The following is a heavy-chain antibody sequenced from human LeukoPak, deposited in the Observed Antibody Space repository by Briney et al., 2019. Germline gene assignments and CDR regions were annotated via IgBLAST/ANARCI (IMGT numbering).Heavy chain of an antibody. Sequence: SETLSLTCTVSGGSISSYYWSWIRQPPGKGLEWIGEINHSGSTNYNPSLKSRVTISVDTSKNQFSLKLSSVTAADTAVYYCARGFSQRGSWYRSPTYYYYYMDVWGKGTTVTVSS. J-gene: IGHJ6*03. D-gene: IGHD6-13*01. V-gene: IGHV4-34*01. CDR3: ARGFSQRGSWYRSPTYYYYYMDV. CDR1: GGSISSYY. CDR2: INHSGST.